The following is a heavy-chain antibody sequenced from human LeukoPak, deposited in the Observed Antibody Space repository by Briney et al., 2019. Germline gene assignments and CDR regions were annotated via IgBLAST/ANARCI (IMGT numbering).Heavy chain of an antibody. J-gene: IGHJ5*02. V-gene: IGHV5-51*01. Sequence: GESLKISCKGSGYRFANYWIAWVRRMPGKGLEWLGIIYPGDSDTRYSPSFQGQVTISADKSISTAYLQWSSLKASDTAMYYCARRGVEHNWFDPWGQGTLVTVSS. CDR2: IYPGDSDT. D-gene: IGHD3-10*01. CDR3: ARRGVEHNWFDP. CDR1: GYRFANYW.